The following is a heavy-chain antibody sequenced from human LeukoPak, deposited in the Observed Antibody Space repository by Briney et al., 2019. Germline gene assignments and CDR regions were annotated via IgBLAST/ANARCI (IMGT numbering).Heavy chain of an antibody. CDR2: LNTDGSST. V-gene: IGHV3-74*01. CDR1: GFTFSSYW. CDR3: ARDDAFRGVGMDV. D-gene: IGHD3-16*01. J-gene: IGHJ6*02. Sequence: GGSLRLSCAASGFTFSSYWMHWVRQVPGKGLVWVSRLNTDGSSTSYAVSVKGRFTISRDNARNTLYLQMNSLRAEDTAVYYCARDDAFRGVGMDVWGQGTTVTVSS.